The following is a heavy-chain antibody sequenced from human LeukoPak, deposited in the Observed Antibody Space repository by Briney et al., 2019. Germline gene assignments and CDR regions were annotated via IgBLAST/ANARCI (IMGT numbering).Heavy chain of an antibody. CDR3: TTAPFGVVMGFDP. Sequence: GGSLRLSCAASGFTFSNPWMSWVRQAPGKGLEWVGRIKSKTDGGTTDYAAPVKGRFTISRDDSKNTLYLQMNSLKTEDTAVYYCTTAPFGVVMGFDPWGQGTLVTVSS. J-gene: IGHJ5*02. CDR1: GFTFSNPW. CDR2: IKSKTDGGTT. V-gene: IGHV3-15*01. D-gene: IGHD3-3*01.